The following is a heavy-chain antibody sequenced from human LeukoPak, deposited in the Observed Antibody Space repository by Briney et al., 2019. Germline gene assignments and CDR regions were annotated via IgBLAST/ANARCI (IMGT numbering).Heavy chain of an antibody. CDR3: ARVGVADTIDY. CDR1: GFTVSNNY. V-gene: IGHV3-66*01. Sequence: GGSLRLSCAASGFTVSNNYMGWVRQAPGKGLEWVSFIYSDISTYYADSVKGRFTISRDDSKNTLFLQMNSLRAEDTAVYYCARVGVADTIDYWGQGTLVTVSS. J-gene: IGHJ4*02. D-gene: IGHD2-15*01. CDR2: IYSDIST.